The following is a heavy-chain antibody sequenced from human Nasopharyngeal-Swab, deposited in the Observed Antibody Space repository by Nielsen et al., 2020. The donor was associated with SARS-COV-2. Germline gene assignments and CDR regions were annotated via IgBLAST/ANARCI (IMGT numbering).Heavy chain of an antibody. V-gene: IGHV3-30-3*01. J-gene: IGHJ2*01. CDR1: GFTFSSYA. Sequence: GESLKISCASSGFTFSSYAMHWVRQAPGKGLEWVAVISYDGSNKYYADSVKARSTISRDNSKNTLYLQMNSLRAEDTAVFYCARGSVAVAGSDWYFDLWGRGTLVTVSS. CDR2: ISYDGSNK. D-gene: IGHD6-19*01. CDR3: ARGSVAVAGSDWYFDL.